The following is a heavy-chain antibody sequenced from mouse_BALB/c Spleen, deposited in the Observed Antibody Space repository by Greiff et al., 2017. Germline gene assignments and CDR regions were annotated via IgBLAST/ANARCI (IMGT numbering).Heavy chain of an antibody. CDR3: ARDLDYYGSSYGFAY. J-gene: IGHJ3*01. V-gene: IGHV3-6*02. CDR1: GYSITSGYY. D-gene: IGHD1-1*01. Sequence: VQLKESGPGLVKPSQSLSLTCSVTGYSITSGYYWNWIRQFPGNKLEWMGYISYDGSNNYNPSLKNRISITRDTSKNQFFLKLNSVTTEDTATYYCARDLDYYGSSYGFAYWGQGTLVTVS. CDR2: ISYDGSN.